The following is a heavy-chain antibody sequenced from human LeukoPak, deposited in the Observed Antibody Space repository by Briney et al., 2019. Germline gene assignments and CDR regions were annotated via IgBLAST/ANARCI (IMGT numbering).Heavy chain of an antibody. CDR3: AKDLTGTTTDY. CDR1: GFTFSSYG. CDR2: ISYDGSNK. D-gene: IGHD1-7*01. Sequence: GRSLRLSCAASGFTFSSYGMHWVRQAPGKGLEWVAVISYDGSNKYYADSVKGRFTISRDNSKNTLYLQMNSLRAEDTAVYYCAKDLTGTTTDYRGQGTLVTVSS. J-gene: IGHJ4*02. V-gene: IGHV3-30*18.